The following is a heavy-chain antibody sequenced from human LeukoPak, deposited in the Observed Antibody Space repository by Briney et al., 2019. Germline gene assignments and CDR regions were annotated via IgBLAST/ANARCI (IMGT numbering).Heavy chain of an antibody. CDR3: ARGRLRAAAARYILFDY. Sequence: SETLSLTCAVYGGSFSGYYWSWIRQPPGKGLEWIGEINHSGSTNYNPSLKSRVTVSVDTSKNQFSLKLSSVTAADTAVYYCARGRLRAAAARYILFDYWGQGTLVTVSS. CDR2: INHSGST. D-gene: IGHD6-13*01. J-gene: IGHJ4*02. CDR1: GGSFSGYY. V-gene: IGHV4-34*01.